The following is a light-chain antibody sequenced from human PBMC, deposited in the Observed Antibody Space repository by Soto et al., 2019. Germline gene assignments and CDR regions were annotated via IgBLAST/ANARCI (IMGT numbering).Light chain of an antibody. J-gene: IGKJ4*01. Sequence: DIQMTQSPSTLSASVGDRVTITCRASQSISSWLAWYQQKPGKAPKLLIYDASSLESGVPSRFSGSGSGTEFTLTNSSLQPDDFATYYCQQYNNYLLTFGGGTKVEIK. CDR1: QSISSW. V-gene: IGKV1-5*01. CDR2: DAS. CDR3: QQYNNYLLT.